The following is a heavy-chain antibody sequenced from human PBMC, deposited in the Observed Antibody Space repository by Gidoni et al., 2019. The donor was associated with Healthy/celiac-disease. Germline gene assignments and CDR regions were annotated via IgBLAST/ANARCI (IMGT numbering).Heavy chain of an antibody. CDR1: GGSISSGSYY. D-gene: IGHD6-13*01. Sequence: QVQLQESGPGLVKPSQTLSLTCTVSGGSISSGSYYWSWIRQPAGKGLEWIGRIYTSGSTNYNPSLKSRVTISVDTSKNQFSLKLSSVTAADTAVYYCASSSSWYSHFDYWGQGTLVTVSS. J-gene: IGHJ4*02. CDR2: IYTSGST. CDR3: ASSSSWYSHFDY. V-gene: IGHV4-61*02.